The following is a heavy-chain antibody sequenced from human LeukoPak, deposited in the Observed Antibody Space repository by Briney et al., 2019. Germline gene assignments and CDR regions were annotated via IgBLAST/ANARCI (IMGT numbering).Heavy chain of an antibody. V-gene: IGHV3-23*01. J-gene: IGHJ4*02. CDR3: ARGPGSNMKTLAF. D-gene: IGHD3-10*01. CDR2: LTFIGSNT. CDR1: GFDFPSYT. Sequence: GGCLSLSCVASGFDFPSYTMSWFRQAPGRGLEWVSTLTFIGSNTYYADSVRGRFAISRDNSANTLFLHMNGLRAEDTAVYYCARGPGSNMKTLAFWGQGTLVTVSS.